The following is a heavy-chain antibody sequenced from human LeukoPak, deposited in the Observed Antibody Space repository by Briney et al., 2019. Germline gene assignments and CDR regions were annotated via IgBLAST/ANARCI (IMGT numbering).Heavy chain of an antibody. D-gene: IGHD6-13*01. V-gene: IGHV4-59*01. CDR3: ARGVVAAAGRTFDF. CDR1: GGSISSYY. CDR2: ISSSGST. Sequence: SETLSLTCTVSGGSISSYYWSWIRQPPGKGLEWIGYISSSGSTNYSPSLKSRVTISVDTSKNQFSLKLSSVTAADTAVYYYARGVVAAAGRTFDFWGQGTLVTVSS. J-gene: IGHJ4*02.